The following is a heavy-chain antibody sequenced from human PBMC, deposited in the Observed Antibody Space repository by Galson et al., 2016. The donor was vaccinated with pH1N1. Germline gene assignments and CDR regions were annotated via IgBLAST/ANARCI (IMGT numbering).Heavy chain of an antibody. CDR3: VRGLYCSGGSCYSPTAEYFQH. J-gene: IGHJ1*01. V-gene: IGHV3-74*01. D-gene: IGHD2-15*01. Sequence: SLRLSCAASGCIFTNYWMHWVRHAPGRGLVWVARVHNDGSSTNYADSVKVRFTIPRDNAQHTLSLEMSSLRAEDTGAYYCVRGLYCSGGSCYSPTAEYFQHCGRGTLLTVSS. CDR2: VHNDGSST. CDR1: GCIFTNYW.